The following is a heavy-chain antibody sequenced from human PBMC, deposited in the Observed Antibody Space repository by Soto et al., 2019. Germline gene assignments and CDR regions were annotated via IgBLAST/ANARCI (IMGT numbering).Heavy chain of an antibody. V-gene: IGHV2-5*02. Sequence: QITLKESGPTLVKPTQTLTLTCTFSGFSLSTRGVGVGWIRQTPGKALELLALIYWDDDKRYSPSLKSRLTITKDTSKDQVLLVMSNMDPVDTATYYCIRVLWFGELFGGQGTLVTVSS. D-gene: IGHD3-10*01. CDR2: IYWDDDK. J-gene: IGHJ4*02. CDR3: IRVLWFGELF. CDR1: GFSLSTRGVG.